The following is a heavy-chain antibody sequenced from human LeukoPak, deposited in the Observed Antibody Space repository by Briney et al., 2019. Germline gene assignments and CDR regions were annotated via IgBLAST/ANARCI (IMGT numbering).Heavy chain of an antibody. CDR2: IYYSGST. Sequence: SETLSLTCTVSGGSISSYYWSWIRQPPGKGLEWIGYIYYSGSTNHNPSLKSRVTISVDTSKNQFSLELSSVTAADTAVYFCARQYNWNGWFDPWGQGTLVTVSS. D-gene: IGHD1-20*01. CDR1: GGSISSYY. CDR3: ARQYNWNGWFDP. J-gene: IGHJ5*02. V-gene: IGHV4-59*08.